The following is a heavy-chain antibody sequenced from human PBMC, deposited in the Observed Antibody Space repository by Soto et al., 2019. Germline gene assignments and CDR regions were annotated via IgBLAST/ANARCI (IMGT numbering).Heavy chain of an antibody. D-gene: IGHD2-15*01. CDR1: GGSFSGYY. V-gene: IGHV4-34*01. J-gene: IGHJ5*02. CDR2: INHSGST. CDR3: ASVNCSGGSCYSGWLDP. Sequence: SETLSLTCAVYGGSFSGYYWSWIRQPPGKGLEWIGEINHSGSTNYNPSLKSRVTISVDTSKNQFSLKLSSVTAADTAVYYCASVNCSGGSCYSGWLDPWGQGTLVTVSS.